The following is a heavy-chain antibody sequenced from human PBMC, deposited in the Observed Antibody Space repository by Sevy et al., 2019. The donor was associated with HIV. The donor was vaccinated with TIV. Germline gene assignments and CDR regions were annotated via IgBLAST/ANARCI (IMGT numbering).Heavy chain of an antibody. CDR3: ARAGIAXAGXXNYFXX. CDR1: XXXISSXXW. CDR2: IYRSGST. J-gene: IGHJ4*02. V-gene: IGHV4-4*02. D-gene: IGHD6-19*01. Sequence: SETLSLTCAXXXXXISSXXWXSWVRQPPGKGLEWIGEIYRSGSTNYNPSLKSRVTISVDKSKNQFSLKLSSVTAADTAXYYCARAGIAXAGXXNYFXXXGQGTLVTVSS.